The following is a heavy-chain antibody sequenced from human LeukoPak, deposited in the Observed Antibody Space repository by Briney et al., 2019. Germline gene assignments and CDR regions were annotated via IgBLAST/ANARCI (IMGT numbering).Heavy chain of an antibody. CDR3: AKIDDYYKRFVS. D-gene: IGHD2-21*02. CDR2: ISSRSSYI. J-gene: IGHJ4*02. V-gene: IGHV3-21*01. CDR1: DFYFNTYT. Sequence: KPGGSLILSCTASDFYFNTYTTDWVRQAPGKGLEWVSSISSRSSYIYYADALRDRFSTSRDSAKNSVYLQMDGLRLEDTAVYYCAKIDDYYKRFVSWGQGPLVTVPS.